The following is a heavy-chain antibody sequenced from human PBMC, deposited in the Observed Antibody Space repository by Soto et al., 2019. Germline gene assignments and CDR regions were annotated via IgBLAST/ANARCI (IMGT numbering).Heavy chain of an antibody. CDR2: ISSSGSTI. CDR3: AREIAAAVEEDWFDP. CDR1: GFTFSDYY. Sequence: GGSLRLSCAASGFTFSDYYMSWIRQAPGKGLEWVSYISSSGSTIYYADSVKGRFTISRDNAKNSLYLQMNSLRAEDTAVYYCAREIAAAVEEDWFDPWGQGTLVIVSS. V-gene: IGHV3-11*01. D-gene: IGHD6-13*01. J-gene: IGHJ5*02.